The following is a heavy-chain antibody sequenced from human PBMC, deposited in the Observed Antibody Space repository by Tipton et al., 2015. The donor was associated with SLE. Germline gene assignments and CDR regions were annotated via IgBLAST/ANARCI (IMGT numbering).Heavy chain of an antibody. D-gene: IGHD6-13*01. CDR3: ARGSIVAAGEWDY. J-gene: IGHJ4*02. CDR2: IIPIFGTA. Sequence: QSGAEVKKPGSSVKVSCKASGGTFSSYAISWVRQAPGQGLEWMGGIIPIFGTANYAQKLQGRVTMTTDTSTSTAYMELRSLRSDDTAVYYCARGSIVAAGEWDYWGQGTLVTVSS. V-gene: IGHV1-69*05. CDR1: GGTFSSYA.